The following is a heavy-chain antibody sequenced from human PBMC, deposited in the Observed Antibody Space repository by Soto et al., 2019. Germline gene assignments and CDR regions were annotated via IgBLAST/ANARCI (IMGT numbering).Heavy chain of an antibody. J-gene: IGHJ4*02. CDR2: INSDGSST. CDR1: GFTFSSYW. CDR3: ARRRGGSGWKTTFDY. Sequence: GGSLRLSCAASGFTFSSYWMHWVRQAPGKGLVWASRINSDGSSTSYADSVKGRFTISRDNAKNTLYLQMNSLRAEDTAVYYCARRRGGSGWKTTFDYWGQGTLVTLAS. D-gene: IGHD6-19*01. V-gene: IGHV3-74*01.